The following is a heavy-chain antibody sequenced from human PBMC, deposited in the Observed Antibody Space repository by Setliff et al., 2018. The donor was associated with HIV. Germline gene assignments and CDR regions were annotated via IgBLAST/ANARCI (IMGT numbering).Heavy chain of an antibody. J-gene: IGHJ5*02. CDR2: IRNKFNSLAT. CDR1: GFAFVGAE. V-gene: IGHV3-73*01. Sequence: GGSLRLSCAASGFAFVGAEIHWVRQAYGNGLEWVGRIRNKFNSLATQYCESVKGRFTTSREDSKNTAYLQMNSLKTEDTAVYYCKADSSGYPWGQGTLVTVSS. CDR3: KADSSGYP. D-gene: IGHD3-22*01.